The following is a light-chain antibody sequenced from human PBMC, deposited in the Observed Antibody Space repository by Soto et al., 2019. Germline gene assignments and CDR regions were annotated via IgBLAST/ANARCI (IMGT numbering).Light chain of an antibody. CDR2: AAS. CDR3: QETYRTPLT. CDR1: QSIRFY. Sequence: DIQMTQSPSSLSASVGDRVTITCRASQSIRFYLNWYQQKPQKAPKXLIYAASSLESGVPSRFSGSGSGTDLTITISSLQPEDFETYYCQETYRTPLTFGQGTRLEIK. J-gene: IGKJ5*01. V-gene: IGKV1-39*01.